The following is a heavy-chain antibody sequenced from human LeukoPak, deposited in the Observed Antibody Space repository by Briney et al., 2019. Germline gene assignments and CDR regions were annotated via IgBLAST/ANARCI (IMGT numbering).Heavy chain of an antibody. D-gene: IGHD2-2*01. CDR2: IIPILGIA. CDR3: ARGYCSSTSCFWAKRFDP. V-gene: IGHV1-69*02. CDR1: GGTFSSYT. Sequence: VKASCKASGGTFSSYTISWVRQAPGQGLEWMGRIIPILGIANYAQKFQGRVTITADKSTSTAYMELSSLRSEDTAVYYCARGYCSSTSCFWAKRFDPWGQGTLVTVSS. J-gene: IGHJ5*02.